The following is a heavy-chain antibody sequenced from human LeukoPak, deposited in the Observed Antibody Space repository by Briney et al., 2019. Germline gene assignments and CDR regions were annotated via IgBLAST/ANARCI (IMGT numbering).Heavy chain of an antibody. CDR3: ATNSIVLRYFDWLPRTDWFDP. V-gene: IGHV3-21*04. Sequence: GGSLRLPCAASGFTFSSYSMNWVRQAPGKGLEWVSSISSSSSYIYYADSVKGRFTISRDNAKNSLYLQMNSLRSEDTAVYYCATNSIVLRYFDWLPRTDWFDPWGQGTLVTVSS. J-gene: IGHJ5*02. D-gene: IGHD3-9*01. CDR2: ISSSSSYI. CDR1: GFTFSSYS.